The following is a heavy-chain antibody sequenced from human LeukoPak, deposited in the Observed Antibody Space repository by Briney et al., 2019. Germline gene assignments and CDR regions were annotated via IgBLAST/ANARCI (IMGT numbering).Heavy chain of an antibody. D-gene: IGHD5-18*01. CDR3: ATLRYSYGYET. CDR2: VYYDGRS. CDR1: GISFYY. Sequence: NPSETLSLTCTVSGISFYYWSWIRQPPEKGLEGIGYVYYDGRSNYNSSLRSRVTMSLDTSKNQFSLKLRSVTAADTAVYYCATLRYSYGYETWGQGTLVTVSS. J-gene: IGHJ4*02. V-gene: IGHV4-59*08.